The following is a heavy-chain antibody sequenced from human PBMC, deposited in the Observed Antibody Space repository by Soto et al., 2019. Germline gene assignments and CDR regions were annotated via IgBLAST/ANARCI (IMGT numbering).Heavy chain of an antibody. V-gene: IGHV3-23*01. CDR3: AKDRYFDILTASYYDYYHYGMDV. Sequence: EVQLLESGGGLVQPGGSLRLSCAASGFTFSTYAMTWVRQAPGKGLEWVSSVSGSGDNTYYADSVEGRFTVSRDNSKNTVYLQMNSLRAEDTALYYCAKDRYFDILTASYYDYYHYGMDVWGQGTTVTVSS. CDR2: VSGSGDNT. J-gene: IGHJ6*02. D-gene: IGHD3-9*01. CDR1: GFTFSTYA.